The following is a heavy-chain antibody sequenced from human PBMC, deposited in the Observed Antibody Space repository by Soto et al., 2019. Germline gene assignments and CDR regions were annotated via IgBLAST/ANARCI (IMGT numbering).Heavy chain of an antibody. CDR3: ARDSRITGTGQTLDY. J-gene: IGHJ4*02. V-gene: IGHV3-21*01. CDR2: ISSSGSYI. Sequence: GGSLRLSCAASAFTFAPYSMNWVRQAPGKGLEWVSSISSSGSYIYYADSVKGRFTISRDNAKNSLYLQMNSLRAEDSAVYYCARDSRITGTGQTLDYWGQGTLVPVSS. CDR1: AFTFAPYS. D-gene: IGHD1-20*01.